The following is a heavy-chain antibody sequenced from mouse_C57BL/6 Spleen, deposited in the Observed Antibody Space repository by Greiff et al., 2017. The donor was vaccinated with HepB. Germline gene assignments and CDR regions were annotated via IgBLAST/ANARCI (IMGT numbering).Heavy chain of an antibody. J-gene: IGHJ2*01. V-gene: IGHV5-17*01. Sequence: VQLKQSGGGLVKPGGSLKLSCAASGFTFSDYGMHWVRQAPEKGLEWVAYISSGSSTIYYADTVKGRFTISRDNAKNTLFLQMTSLRSEDTAMYYCARSYYFDYWGQGTTLTVSS. CDR3: ARSYYFDY. CDR2: ISSGSSTI. CDR1: GFTFSDYG.